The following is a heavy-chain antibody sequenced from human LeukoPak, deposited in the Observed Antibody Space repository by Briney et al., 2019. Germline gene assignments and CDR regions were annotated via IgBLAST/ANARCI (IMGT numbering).Heavy chain of an antibody. J-gene: IGHJ4*02. CDR2: IYYSGNT. CDR1: GDSISSNDYY. V-gene: IGHV4-39*01. CDR3: VRRYSDIVTGYLYYFDY. Sequence: SETLSLTCTVSGDSISSNDYYWGWIRQPPGKGLEWIGDIYYSGNTYYNPSLKSRVTISVDTSKDQFSLKLSSVTAADTAVYYCVRRYSDIVTGYLYYFDYWGRGILVTVSS. D-gene: IGHD3-9*01.